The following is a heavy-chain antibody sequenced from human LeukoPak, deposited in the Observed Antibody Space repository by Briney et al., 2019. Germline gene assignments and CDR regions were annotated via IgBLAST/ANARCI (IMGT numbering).Heavy chain of an antibody. CDR1: GYTFTSYD. Sequence: ASVKVSCKASGYTFTSYDINWVRQATGQGLEWMGWMNPNSGNTGYAQKFQGRVTMTRNTSISTAYMELSSLRSEDTAVYYCARGGAGVRYFAWLPGGRIYYMDVWGKGTTVTVSS. J-gene: IGHJ6*03. CDR2: MNPNSGNT. CDR3: ARGGAGVRYFAWLPGGRIYYMDV. D-gene: IGHD3-9*01. V-gene: IGHV1-8*01.